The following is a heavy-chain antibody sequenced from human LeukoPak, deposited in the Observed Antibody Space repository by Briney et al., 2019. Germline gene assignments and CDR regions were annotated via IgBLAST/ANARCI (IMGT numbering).Heavy chain of an antibody. CDR1: GFIFDDHG. CDR3: ARDGGYSSSWSPWYYYYGMDV. CDR2: ISWSSGII. J-gene: IGHJ6*02. V-gene: IGHV3-9*01. D-gene: IGHD6-13*01. Sequence: GRSLRLSCAASGFIFDDHGMHWVRQAPGKGLEWVSGISWSSGIIGYADSVKGRFTISRDNAKNSLDLQMNSLRAEDTAVYYCARDGGYSSSWSPWYYYYGMDVWGQGTTVTVSS.